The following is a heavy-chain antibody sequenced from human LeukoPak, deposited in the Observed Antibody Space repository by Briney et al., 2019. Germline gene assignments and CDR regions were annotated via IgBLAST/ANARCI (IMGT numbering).Heavy chain of an antibody. J-gene: IGHJ3*02. CDR3: ARRNVLTEGEAFDI. V-gene: IGHV4-59*08. D-gene: IGHD3-16*01. Sequence: SETLSLTCAVSGGSLSNYYWTWLRPPPGTGLEWIGYVYNSGNTNYNPSLRSRVTISIDASKNQFSLKLNSVTAADTAVYYCARRNVLTEGEAFDIWGQGTLVSVSS. CDR2: VYNSGNT. CDR1: GGSLSNYY.